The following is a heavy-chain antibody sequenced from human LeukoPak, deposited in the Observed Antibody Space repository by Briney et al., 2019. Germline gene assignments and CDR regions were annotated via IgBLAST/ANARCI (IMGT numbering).Heavy chain of an antibody. CDR1: GGSFSGYY. V-gene: IGHV4-34*01. Sequence: KPSETLSLTCAVYGGSFSGYYWSWIRQPPGKGLEWIGEINHSGSTNYNPSLKSRVTISVDTSKNQFSLKLSSVTAADTAVYYCARNVRSGNPNGYYYYMDVWGKGTTVTISS. CDR3: ARNVRSGNPNGYYYYMDV. CDR2: INHSGST. J-gene: IGHJ6*03. D-gene: IGHD4-23*01.